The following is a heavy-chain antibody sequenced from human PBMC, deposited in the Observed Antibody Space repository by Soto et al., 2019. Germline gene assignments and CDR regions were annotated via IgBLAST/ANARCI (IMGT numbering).Heavy chain of an antibody. CDR2: INHSGST. D-gene: IGHD3-3*01. CDR1: GGSFSGYY. Sequence: SETLSLTCAVYGGSFSGYYWSWIRQPPGKGLEWIGEINHSGSTNYNPSLKSRVTISVDTSKNQFSLKLSSVTAADTAVYYCASTRLNYDFWSGYYTGKRKNWFDPWGQGTLVTVSS. J-gene: IGHJ5*02. CDR3: ASTRLNYDFWSGYYTGKRKNWFDP. V-gene: IGHV4-34*01.